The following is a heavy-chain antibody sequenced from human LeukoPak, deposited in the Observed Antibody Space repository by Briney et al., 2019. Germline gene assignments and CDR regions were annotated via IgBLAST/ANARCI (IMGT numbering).Heavy chain of an antibody. J-gene: IGHJ4*02. CDR1: GFTVSDNY. CDR3: ARESGLLGDY. Sequence: PGRSLRLSCAASGFTVSDNYMTWVRQAPGKGLEWVSVIYRGGSTYYADSVKGRFTISRHNSKNTLYLQMNSLRAEDTAMYYCARESGLLGDYWGQGTLVTVSS. V-gene: IGHV3-53*04. D-gene: IGHD3-22*01. CDR2: IYRGGST.